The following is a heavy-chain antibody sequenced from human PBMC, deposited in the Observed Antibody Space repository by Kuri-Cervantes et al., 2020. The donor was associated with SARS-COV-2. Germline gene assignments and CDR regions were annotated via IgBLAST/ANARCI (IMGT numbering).Heavy chain of an antibody. Sequence: SVKVSCKASGGTLSSYAISWVRQAPGQGLEWMGGIVPIFGTANYAQKFQGRVTITADESTSTAYMELSSLRSEDTAVYYCARDREGVGATPSFDYWGQGTLVTVSS. CDR1: GGTLSSYA. V-gene: IGHV1-69*13. J-gene: IGHJ4*02. CDR2: IVPIFGTA. D-gene: IGHD1-26*01. CDR3: ARDREGVGATPSFDY.